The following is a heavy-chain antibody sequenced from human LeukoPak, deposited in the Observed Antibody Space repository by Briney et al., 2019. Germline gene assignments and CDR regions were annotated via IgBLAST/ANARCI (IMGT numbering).Heavy chain of an antibody. Sequence: PGGSLRLSCAASGFTFSSYAMSWVRQAPGKGLEWVSGISGSGGSTYYADSVEGRFTISRDNSKNTLYLQMNSLRAEDTAVYYCAKDFSRGVLPTLFDYWGQGTLVTVSS. D-gene: IGHD3-22*01. V-gene: IGHV3-23*01. CDR3: AKDFSRGVLPTLFDY. CDR2: ISGSGGST. J-gene: IGHJ4*02. CDR1: GFTFSSYA.